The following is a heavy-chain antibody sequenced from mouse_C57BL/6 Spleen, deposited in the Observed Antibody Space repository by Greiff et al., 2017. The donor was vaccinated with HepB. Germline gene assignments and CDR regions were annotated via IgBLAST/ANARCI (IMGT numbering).Heavy chain of an antibody. J-gene: IGHJ1*03. D-gene: IGHD1-1*01. Sequence: QVQLQQPGAELVKPGASVKLSCKASGYTFTSYWMHWVKQRPGQGLEWIGMIHPNSGSTNYNEKFKSKATLTVDKSSSTAYMQLSSLTSEDSAIYYCARPGAYYYGSKGYFDVWGTGTTVTVSS. V-gene: IGHV1-64*01. CDR2: IHPNSGST. CDR1: GYTFTSYW. CDR3: ARPGAYYYGSKGYFDV.